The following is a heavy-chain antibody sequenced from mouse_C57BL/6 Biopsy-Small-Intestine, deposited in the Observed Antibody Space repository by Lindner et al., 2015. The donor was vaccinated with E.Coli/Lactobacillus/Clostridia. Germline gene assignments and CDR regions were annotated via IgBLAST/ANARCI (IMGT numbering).Heavy chain of an antibody. V-gene: IGHV1-7*01. CDR3: SRGWDSY. J-gene: IGHJ2*01. CDR1: GYTFTNYW. D-gene: IGHD4-1*01. CDR2: INPSSGYT. Sequence: VQLQESGAELAKPGASVKMSCKASGYTFTNYWMHWVKQRPGQGLEWIGYINPSSGYTNYNQKFKNKATLTADKSSSTAYIQLTSLTSEDSAVYYCSRGWDSYWGQGTTLTVSS.